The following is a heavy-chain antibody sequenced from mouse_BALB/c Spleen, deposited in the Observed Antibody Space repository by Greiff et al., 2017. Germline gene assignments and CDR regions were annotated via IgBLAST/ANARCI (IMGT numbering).Heavy chain of an antibody. CDR3: ARSGADDIYYFDY. Sequence: VPLQQSGPDLVKPGASVMISCRASGYTFTDYNMHWVKQSHGKSLEWIGYIYPYNGGTGYNQKFKSKATLTVDNSSSTAYMELHSLTSEDSAVYCWARSGADDIYYFDYWGQGTALTVA. CDR1: GYTFTDYN. J-gene: IGHJ2*01. D-gene: IGHD3-3*01. V-gene: IGHV1S29*02. CDR2: IYPYNGGT.